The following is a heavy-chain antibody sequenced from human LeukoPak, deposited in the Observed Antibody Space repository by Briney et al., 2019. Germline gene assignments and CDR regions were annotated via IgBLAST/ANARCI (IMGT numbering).Heavy chain of an antibody. Sequence: NPSETLSLTCTVSGGSISSYYWSWIRQPAGKGLEWIGRIYTSGSTNYNPSLKSRVTMSVDTSKNQFSLKLSSVTAADTAVYYCARDWSITIFGGGYDYWGQGTLVTVSS. CDR2: IYTSGST. D-gene: IGHD3-9*01. V-gene: IGHV4-4*07. CDR3: ARDWSITIFGGGYDY. J-gene: IGHJ4*02. CDR1: GGSISSYY.